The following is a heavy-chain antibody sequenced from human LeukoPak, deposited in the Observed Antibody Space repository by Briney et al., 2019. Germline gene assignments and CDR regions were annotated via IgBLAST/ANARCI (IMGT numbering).Heavy chain of an antibody. CDR2: IYYSGST. J-gene: IGHJ4*02. Sequence: SETLSLTCTVSGGSISSSSYYWGWIRQPPGKGLEWIATIYYSGSTYYSPSLKSRLTISIDTSKDQFSLRLRSVTAADTAVYYCARLRGYSYGYIDYWGQGTLVTVSS. D-gene: IGHD5-18*01. V-gene: IGHV4-39*01. CDR1: GGSISSSSYY. CDR3: ARLRGYSYGYIDY.